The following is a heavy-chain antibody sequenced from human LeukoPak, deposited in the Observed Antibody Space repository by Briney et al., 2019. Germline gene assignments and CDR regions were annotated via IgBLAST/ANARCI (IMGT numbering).Heavy chain of an antibody. CDR2: IRYDGSNK. J-gene: IGHJ4*02. V-gene: IGHV3-30*02. CDR3: SRDSCSGGSCYPDY. D-gene: IGHD2-15*01. CDR1: GFTFSSYG. Sequence: GGSLRLSCAASGFTFSSYGMHWVRQAPGKGLEWVAFIRYDGSNKYYADSVKGRFTIPRDNSKNTLYLQMNSLRAEDTAVYYCSRDSCSGGSCYPDYWGQGTLVTVSS.